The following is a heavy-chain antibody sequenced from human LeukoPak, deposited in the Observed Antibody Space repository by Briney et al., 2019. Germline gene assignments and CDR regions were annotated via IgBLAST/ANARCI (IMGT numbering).Heavy chain of an antibody. Sequence: GGSLRLSCAASGFTFSSYGMHWVRQAPGKGLEWVGRIRTQTDGGTADYAPPVKGRFTISRDDSKNTVYLQMNSLKSEDTAVYYCSTGPRGKSPDDNWGQGTLVSVSS. D-gene: IGHD3-16*01. CDR2: IRTQTDGGTA. V-gene: IGHV3-15*01. J-gene: IGHJ4*02. CDR3: STGPRGKSPDDN. CDR1: GFTFSSYG.